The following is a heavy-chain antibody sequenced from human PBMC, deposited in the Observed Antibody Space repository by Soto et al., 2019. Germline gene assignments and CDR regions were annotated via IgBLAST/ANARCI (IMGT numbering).Heavy chain of an antibody. Sequence: QLQLQESGSGLVKPSQTLSLTCAVSGGSISSGGYSWSLIRQPPGKGLEWVGYIYHSGSTYYNPSLKSRVTISIHRSKNQFSLKLSSVTAADTAVYYCTRSSSTVTTLDYWGQGTLVTVSS. CDR3: TRSSSTVTTLDY. J-gene: IGHJ4*02. V-gene: IGHV4-30-2*01. D-gene: IGHD2-2*01. CDR2: IYHSGST. CDR1: GGSISSGGYS.